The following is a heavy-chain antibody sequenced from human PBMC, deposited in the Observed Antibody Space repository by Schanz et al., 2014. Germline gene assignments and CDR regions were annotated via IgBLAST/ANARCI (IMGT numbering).Heavy chain of an antibody. D-gene: IGHD5-18*01. V-gene: IGHV3-23*01. Sequence: EVHLLESGGGLVPPGGSLRLSCAASGFTFGDYAMSWVRQAPGKGLEWVSAISGSGGNTYYADSVKGRFTISRDNGKNTLYLQMNSLRAEDTAVYYCVRVSFADPRLYRGMDRDIDYWGQGTLVTVSS. CDR3: VRVSFADPRLYRGMDRDIDY. J-gene: IGHJ4*02. CDR1: GFTFGDYA. CDR2: ISGSGGNT.